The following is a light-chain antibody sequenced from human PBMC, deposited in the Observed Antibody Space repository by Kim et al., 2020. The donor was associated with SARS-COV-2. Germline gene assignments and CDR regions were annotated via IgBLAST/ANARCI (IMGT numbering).Light chain of an antibody. CDR3: SSFTTGATYV. J-gene: IGLJ1*01. CDR1: SSDVGSYNR. V-gene: IGLV2-18*02. Sequence: QSALTQPPSVSGSPGQSVTISCTGTSSDVGSYNRVSWYQQPPGTAPKVIIYEDSYRTSGFPDRFSGAKSGNTASLTISGLRAEDEADYYCSSFTTGATYVFGTGTKVNVL. CDR2: EDS.